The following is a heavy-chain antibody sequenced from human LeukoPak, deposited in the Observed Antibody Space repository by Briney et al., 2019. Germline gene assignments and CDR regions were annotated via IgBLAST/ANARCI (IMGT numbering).Heavy chain of an antibody. CDR3: AMGTYFYGVDV. CDR1: GFTFSSYG. Sequence: PGGSLRLSCAASGFTFSSYGMRWVRQAPGKGLEWVAGTSYDGINKYYADSVRGRFTISRDNSKNTLYLQMNSLRAEDTAVYYCAMGTYFYGVDVWGQGTTVTVSS. V-gene: IGHV3-30*03. CDR2: TSYDGINK. D-gene: IGHD7-27*01. J-gene: IGHJ6*02.